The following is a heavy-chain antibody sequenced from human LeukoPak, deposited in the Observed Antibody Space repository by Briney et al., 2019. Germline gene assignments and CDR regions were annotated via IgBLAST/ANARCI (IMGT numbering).Heavy chain of an antibody. CDR1: GFTFSSYS. CDR2: ISSSSSYI. CDR3: ARDRSRSPYCSSTSCDYDY. J-gene: IGHJ4*02. Sequence: GGSLRLSCAASGFTFSSYSMNWVRQAPGKGLEWVSSISSSSSYIYYADSVKGRFTISRDNAKNSLYLQMNSLRAEDTAVYYCARDRSRSPYCSSTSCDYDYWGQGTLVTVSS. D-gene: IGHD2-2*01. V-gene: IGHV3-21*01.